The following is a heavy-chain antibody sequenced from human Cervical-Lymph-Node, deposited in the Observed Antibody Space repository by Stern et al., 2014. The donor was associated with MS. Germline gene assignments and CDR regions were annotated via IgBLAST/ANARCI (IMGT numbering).Heavy chain of an antibody. Sequence: QVQLVQSGGGVVQPGGSLRLSCATSGFAFASYDLHWVRQAPGKGLEWVAFISNDGSNKYYADSLKDRFIVSRDYSKKTLNLQINSLRREDTAVYYCALPGHFYTNAPDYCGQGTLVTVSS. CDR3: ALPGHFYTNAPDY. CDR1: GFAFASYD. CDR2: ISNDGSNK. D-gene: IGHD2-8*01. J-gene: IGHJ4*02. V-gene: IGHV3-30*03.